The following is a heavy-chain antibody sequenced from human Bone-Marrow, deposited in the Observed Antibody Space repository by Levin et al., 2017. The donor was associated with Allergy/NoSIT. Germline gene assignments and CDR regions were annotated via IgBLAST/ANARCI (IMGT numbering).Heavy chain of an antibody. D-gene: IGHD3-9*01. Sequence: ASVKVSCKASGYTFTGYYMHWVRQAPGQGLEWMGWINPNSGGTNYAQKFQGRVTMTRDTSISTAYMELSRLRSDDTAVYYCARERGDILTAFDIWGQGTMVTVSS. CDR2: INPNSGGT. J-gene: IGHJ3*02. CDR1: GYTFTGYY. V-gene: IGHV1-2*02. CDR3: ARERGDILTAFDI.